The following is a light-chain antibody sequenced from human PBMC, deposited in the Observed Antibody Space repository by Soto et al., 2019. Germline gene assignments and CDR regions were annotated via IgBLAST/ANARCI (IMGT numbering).Light chain of an antibody. Sequence: EIVLTQSPGTLSLSPGERATLSCRASQSVSSSYLAWYKQKPGQAPRLLIYDASDRATGIPDRFSGSGSGTDFTLTISRLESEDLAVYYCHQYERSPQTFGQGTKVDIK. CDR2: DAS. V-gene: IGKV3-20*01. CDR3: HQYERSPQT. CDR1: QSVSSSY. J-gene: IGKJ1*01.